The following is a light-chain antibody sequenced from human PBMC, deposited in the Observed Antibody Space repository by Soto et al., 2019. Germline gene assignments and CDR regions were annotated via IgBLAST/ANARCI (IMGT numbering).Light chain of an antibody. CDR1: SSNIGRNT. CDR2: GHD. Sequence: QSVLTQPPSASGTPGQRVTISCSGSSSNIGRNTVNWYQQLPGTAPKLLIYGHDQRPSGVPDRFSGSKSGTSASLAISGLQSEDEADYYCAAWDDSLNGWVFGGGTQLTVL. V-gene: IGLV1-44*01. J-gene: IGLJ3*02. CDR3: AAWDDSLNGWV.